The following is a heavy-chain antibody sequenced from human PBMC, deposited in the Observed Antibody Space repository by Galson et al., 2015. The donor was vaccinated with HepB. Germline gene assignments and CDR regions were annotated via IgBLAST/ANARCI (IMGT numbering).Heavy chain of an antibody. CDR1: GFNLSGSA. D-gene: IGHD6-13*01. Sequence: SLRLSCAASGFNLSGSAMHWVRQASGKGLEWVGRIGRKAHNYATAHVAQVKGRVTISRDDSKSMAYLQMNSLKTEDTAEYYCTRLGDLSGYSSKWGQGTLVTVSS. V-gene: IGHV3-73*01. J-gene: IGHJ4*02. CDR2: IGRKAHNYAT. CDR3: TRLGDLSGYSSK.